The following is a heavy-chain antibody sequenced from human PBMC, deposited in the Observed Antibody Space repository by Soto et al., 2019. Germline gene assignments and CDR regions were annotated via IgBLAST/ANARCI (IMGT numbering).Heavy chain of an antibody. V-gene: IGHV3-73*01. CDR3: TRRDCSSGSCYSDFDY. J-gene: IGHJ4*02. Sequence: EVQLVESGGGLVQPGGSLKLSCAASGFSFSGSDMHWVRQASGEGLEWVGRIKPKAESYATALAAAVKGRFSISRDDSKNTAYLEMNSLKTEDTAVYYCTRRDCSSGSCYSDFDYWGQGALVTVSS. D-gene: IGHD2-15*01. CDR2: IKPKAESYAT. CDR1: GFSFSGSD.